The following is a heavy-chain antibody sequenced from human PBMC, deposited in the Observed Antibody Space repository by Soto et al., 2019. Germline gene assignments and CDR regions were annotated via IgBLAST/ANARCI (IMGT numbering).Heavy chain of an antibody. V-gene: IGHV4-34*01. CDR3: ARLASGWQYYYFDF. D-gene: IGHD6-19*01. CDR2: INHSGST. J-gene: IGHJ2*01. Sequence: QVQLQQWGAGLLKPSETLSLTCAVYGGSFSPYFWSWIRQPPGKGLEWIGEINHSGSTNYNPSLTRRATLSVDTSKTQVTLRLTSVTDADSAVYYCARLASGWQYYYFDFWGRGTPVTVSS. CDR1: GGSFSPYF.